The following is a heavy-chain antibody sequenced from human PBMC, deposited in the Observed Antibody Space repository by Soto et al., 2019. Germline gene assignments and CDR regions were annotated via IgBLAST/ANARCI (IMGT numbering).Heavy chain of an antibody. J-gene: IGHJ5*02. CDR1: GFSLSTSGVG. CDR3: AHHPYYYGSAVNWFDP. Sequence: SGPTLVNPTQTLTLTSTFSGFSLSTSGVGVGWIRQPPGKALEWLALIYWDDDKRYSPSLKSRLTITKDTSKNQVVLTMTNMDPVDTATYYCAHHPYYYGSAVNWFDPWGQGTLVTVSS. V-gene: IGHV2-5*02. D-gene: IGHD3-10*01. CDR2: IYWDDDK.